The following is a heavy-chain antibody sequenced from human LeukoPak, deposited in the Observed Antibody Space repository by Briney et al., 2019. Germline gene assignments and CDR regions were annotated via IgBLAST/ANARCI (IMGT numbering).Heavy chain of an antibody. CDR3: ARRHIYCSGGSRYPGPRAFDI. CDR1: GGSISSYY. CDR2: IYTSGST. D-gene: IGHD2-15*01. Sequence: SETLSLTCTVSGGSISSYYWSWIRQPAGKGLEWIGRIYTSGSTNYNPSLKSRVTMSVDTSKNQFSLKLSSVTAADTAMYYCARRHIYCSGGSRYPGPRAFDIWGQGTMVTVSS. V-gene: IGHV4-4*07. J-gene: IGHJ3*02.